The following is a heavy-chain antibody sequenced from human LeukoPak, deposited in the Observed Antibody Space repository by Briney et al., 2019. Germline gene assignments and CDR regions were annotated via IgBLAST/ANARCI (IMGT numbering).Heavy chain of an antibody. CDR1: GFTFSSYA. V-gene: IGHV3-23*01. Sequence: GGSLRLSCAASGFTFSSYAMSWVRQAPGKGLEWVSAISGSGGSTYYAYSVKGRFTISRDNSKNTLYLQMNRMRAEDTAVYYCARHAPNIVVVPAATPPPAFDYWGQGTLVTVSS. D-gene: IGHD2-2*01. CDR3: ARHAPNIVVVPAATPPPAFDY. CDR2: ISGSGGST. J-gene: IGHJ4*02.